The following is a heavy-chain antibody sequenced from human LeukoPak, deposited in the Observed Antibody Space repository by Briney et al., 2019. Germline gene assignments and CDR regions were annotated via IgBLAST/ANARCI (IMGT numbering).Heavy chain of an antibody. CDR3: ARLGYYDSSGQFNYGMDV. CDR2: IIPIFGTA. J-gene: IGHJ6*02. V-gene: IGHV1-69*01. D-gene: IGHD3-22*01. Sequence: ASVKVSCTASGGTISSYAISWVRQDPGQGLEWMGGIIPIFGTANYAQKFQGRVTITADESTSTAYMELSSLRSEDTAVYYCARLGYYDSSGQFNYGMDVWGQGTTVTVSS. CDR1: GGTISSYA.